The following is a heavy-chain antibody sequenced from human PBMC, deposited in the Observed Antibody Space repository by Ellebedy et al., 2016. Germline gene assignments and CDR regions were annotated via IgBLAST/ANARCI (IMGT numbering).Heavy chain of an antibody. J-gene: IGHJ4*02. CDR3: ARAIAVAGMGY. CDR1: GFTFSSYS. D-gene: IGHD6-19*01. V-gene: IGHV3-21*01. Sequence: GESLKISXAASGFTFSSYSMNWVRQAPGKGLEWVSSISSSSSYIYYADSVKGRFTISRDNAKNSLYLQMNSLRAEDTAVYYCARAIAVAGMGYWGQGTLVTVSS. CDR2: ISSSSSYI.